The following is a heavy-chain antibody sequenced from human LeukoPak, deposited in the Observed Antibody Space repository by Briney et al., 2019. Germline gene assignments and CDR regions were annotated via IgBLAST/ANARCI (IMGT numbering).Heavy chain of an antibody. CDR2: IYYNGST. CDR3: ARRHKYEYWSGYDQTANDAFDI. CDR1: GGSISRYY. J-gene: IGHJ3*02. Sequence: SETLSLTCTVSGGSISRYYWNWFRQPPGKGLEWIGYIYYNGSTNYNPSLKSRATISVDTSKSQLSLKMSSVTAADTAVYYCARRHKYEYWSGYDQTANDAFDIWGQGTIVTVSS. D-gene: IGHD3-3*01. V-gene: IGHV4-59*08.